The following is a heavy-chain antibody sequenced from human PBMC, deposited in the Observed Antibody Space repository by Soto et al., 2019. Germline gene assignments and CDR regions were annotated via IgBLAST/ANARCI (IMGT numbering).Heavy chain of an antibody. CDR3: ARGQSRSGNDRRSFDY. J-gene: IGHJ4*02. D-gene: IGHD5-12*01. Sequence: PSETLSLTCAVYGGSFSGYYWSWIRQPPGKGLEWIGEINHSGSSNSNPSLKSRVTISVDTSKNQFSLKLSSVTAADTAVYYCARGQSRSGNDRRSFDYWGQGTLVTVSS. CDR1: GGSFSGYY. V-gene: IGHV4-34*01. CDR2: INHSGSS.